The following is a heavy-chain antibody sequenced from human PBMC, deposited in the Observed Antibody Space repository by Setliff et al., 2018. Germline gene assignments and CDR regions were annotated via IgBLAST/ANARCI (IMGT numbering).Heavy chain of an antibody. CDR3: AKDRRQWGRIAVPSNDAFDI. CDR1: GFTFTSYS. V-gene: IGHV3-21*01. D-gene: IGHD6-19*01. CDR2: ISGSSTYI. Sequence: GGSLRLSCAASGFTFTSYSMNWVRQAPGKGLEWVSSISGSSTYIYYADSVKGRFTVSRDNAKNSLYLQMNSLSPEDTALYYCAKDRRQWGRIAVPSNDAFDIWGQGTMVTVSS. J-gene: IGHJ3*02.